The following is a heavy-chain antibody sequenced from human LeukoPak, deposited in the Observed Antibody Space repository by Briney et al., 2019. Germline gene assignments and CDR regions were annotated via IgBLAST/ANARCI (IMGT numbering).Heavy chain of an antibody. CDR2: IYHSGST. J-gene: IGHJ4*02. Sequence: ASETLSLTCTVSGYSISSGYYWGWIRQPPGKGLEWIGSIYHSGSTYYNPSLKSRITISVDTSKNQFSLKLSSVTAADTAVYYCARDSALAQAVMFDCWGQGTLVTVSS. CDR1: GYSISSGYY. D-gene: IGHD6-19*01. V-gene: IGHV4-38-2*02. CDR3: ARDSALAQAVMFDC.